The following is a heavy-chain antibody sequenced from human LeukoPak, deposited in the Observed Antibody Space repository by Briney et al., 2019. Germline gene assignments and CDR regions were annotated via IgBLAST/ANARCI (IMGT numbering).Heavy chain of an antibody. D-gene: IGHD3-16*01. CDR1: GGSFSGYY. V-gene: IGHV4-34*01. CDR3: ARVWASSPYYFDY. Sequence: SETLSLTCAVYGGSFSGYYWSWFRQPPGKGLEWIGEINHSGSTNYNPSLKSRVTISVDTSKNQFSLKLSSVTAADTAVYYCARVWASSPYYFDYWGQGTLVTVSS. CDR2: INHSGST. J-gene: IGHJ4*02.